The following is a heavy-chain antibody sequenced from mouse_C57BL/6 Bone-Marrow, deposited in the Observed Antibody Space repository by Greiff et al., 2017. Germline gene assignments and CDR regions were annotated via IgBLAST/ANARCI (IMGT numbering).Heavy chain of an antibody. V-gene: IGHV1-63*01. Sequence: QVQLKQSGAELVRPGTSVKMSCKASGYTFTNYWIGWAKQRPGHGLEWIGDIYPGGGYTTYNEKFKGKATLTADKSSSTAYMQFSSLTSEDSAIYYCARHDYDPWFAYLGQGTLVTVSA. CDR1: GYTFTNYW. D-gene: IGHD2-4*01. CDR2: IYPGGGYT. J-gene: IGHJ3*01. CDR3: ARHDYDPWFAY.